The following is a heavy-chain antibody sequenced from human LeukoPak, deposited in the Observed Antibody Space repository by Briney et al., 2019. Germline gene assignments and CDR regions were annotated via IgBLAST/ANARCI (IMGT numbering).Heavy chain of an antibody. CDR2: IYYSGST. Sequence: SESLSLTCTVSGGSISSSSYYWGWIRQPPGKGLEWIGSIYYSGSTYYNPSLKSRVTISVDTSKNQFSLKLSSVTVADTAVYYCASQEGLWTGDYWGQGTLVTVSS. D-gene: IGHD4/OR15-4a*01. CDR3: ASQEGLWTGDY. V-gene: IGHV4-39*01. J-gene: IGHJ4*02. CDR1: GGSISSSSYY.